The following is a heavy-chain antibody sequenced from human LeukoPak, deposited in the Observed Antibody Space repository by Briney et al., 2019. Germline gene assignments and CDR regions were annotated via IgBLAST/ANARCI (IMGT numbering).Heavy chain of an antibody. D-gene: IGHD3-3*01. Sequence: PGGSLRLSCAASGFTFSNYAMTWVRQAPGKGLEWVSAICGSGGSTYYADSVKGRFTISRNNSKNTLYLQMNSLRAEDTAVYYCAKAGDFWSGYYYYYYGVDVWGQGTTVTVSS. CDR3: AKAGDFWSGYYYYYYGVDV. CDR2: ICGSGGST. V-gene: IGHV3-23*01. J-gene: IGHJ6*02. CDR1: GFTFSNYA.